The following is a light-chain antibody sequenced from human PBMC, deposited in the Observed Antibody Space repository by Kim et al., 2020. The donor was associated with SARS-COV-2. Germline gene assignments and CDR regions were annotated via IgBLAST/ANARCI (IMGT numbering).Light chain of an antibody. CDR3: QQRGSWPPALT. J-gene: IGKJ4*01. CDR1: HKVGSS. CDR2: DAA. Sequence: GDRAPLSGRARHKVGSSLAWYPQTPGQAPRLLIYDAAVRAAGIPDRFSGSGSGTDFALTIGSLAPEDFAIYYCQQRGSWPPALTFGGGTKVDIK. V-gene: IGKV3-11*01.